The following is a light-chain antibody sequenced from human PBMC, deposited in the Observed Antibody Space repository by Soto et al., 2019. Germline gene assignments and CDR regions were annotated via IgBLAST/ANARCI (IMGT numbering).Light chain of an antibody. CDR2: AAS. V-gene: IGKV1-39*01. CDR3: QQTYRSPLT. J-gene: IGKJ4*01. CDR1: ETISKY. Sequence: DIQMTQSPSSLSASVGDRVSITCRTSETISKYLSWYQQKPGKAPNLLIYAASSLQSGVPSRFSGSGSGTEFTLTISSLQPEDFATYYCQQTYRSPLTFAGGTKVEIK.